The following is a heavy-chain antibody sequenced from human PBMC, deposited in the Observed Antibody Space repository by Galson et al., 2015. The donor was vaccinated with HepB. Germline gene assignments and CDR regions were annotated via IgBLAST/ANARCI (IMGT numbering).Heavy chain of an antibody. Sequence: SLRLSCAASGFRFNNYGMHWVRQAPGKGLEWVGLIRTDGGQKWYGDSVEGRLSISRDNSRNTLFLDVNSLRADDTAVYYCARDSDWNLDVWGQGTTVTVSS. CDR3: ARDSDWNLDV. CDR1: GFRFNNYG. J-gene: IGHJ6*02. D-gene: IGHD1-1*01. CDR2: IRTDGGQK. V-gene: IGHV3-33*01.